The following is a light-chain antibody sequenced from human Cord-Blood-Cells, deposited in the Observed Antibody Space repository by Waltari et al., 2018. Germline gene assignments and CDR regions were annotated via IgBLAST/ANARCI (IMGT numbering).Light chain of an antibody. CDR3: QQSYSTPLT. CDR2: AAS. V-gene: IGKV1-39*01. J-gene: IGKJ4*01. Sequence: DIQMTQSPSSLSASVGDRVTITCRASQSISSYLNWYQQKPGKAPKLLIYAASSLQSGVPSSFSGSGSGTDFTLTISSLQPEDFATYYCQQSYSTPLTFGAGTKVEIK. CDR1: QSISSY.